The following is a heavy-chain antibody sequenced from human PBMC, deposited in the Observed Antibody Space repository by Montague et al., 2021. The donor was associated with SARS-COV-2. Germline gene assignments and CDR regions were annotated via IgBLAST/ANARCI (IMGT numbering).Heavy chain of an antibody. Sequence: SETLSLTCVVYGGSFSGYYWSWIRQPPGKGLEWIGEINHSGSTNYNPSLKGRVTMSLDTSKNQFSLKLRSVTAADTAVYYCARGSFGMGAFDIWGQGTMVTVSS. CDR2: INHSGST. CDR1: GGSFSGYY. D-gene: IGHD1-14*01. J-gene: IGHJ3*02. CDR3: ARGSFGMGAFDI. V-gene: IGHV4-34*01.